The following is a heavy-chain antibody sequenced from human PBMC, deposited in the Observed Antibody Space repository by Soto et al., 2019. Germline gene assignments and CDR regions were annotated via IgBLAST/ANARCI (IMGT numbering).Heavy chain of an antibody. V-gene: IGHV3-11*01. CDR3: ARGLYTGGDAFDI. CDR1: GFTFSDYY. J-gene: IGHJ3*02. D-gene: IGHD3-16*01. CDR2: ISSGSTI. Sequence: GGSLRLSCAASGFTFSDYYMSWIRQAPGKGLEWVSYISSGSTIYYADSVKGRFTISRDNAKNSLYLQMNSLRAEDTAVYYCARGLYTGGDAFDIWGQGTMVTVSS.